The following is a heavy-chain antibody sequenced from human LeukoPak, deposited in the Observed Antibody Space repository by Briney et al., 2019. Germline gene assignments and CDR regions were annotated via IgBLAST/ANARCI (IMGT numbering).Heavy chain of an antibody. D-gene: IGHD2-2*02. Sequence: GESLKISCKGSGYSFTSYWIGWVRQMPGKGLEWMGIIYPGDPDTRYSPSFQGQVTISADKSISTAYLQWSSLKASDTAMYYCARGDNCSSTSCYNFYFDYWGQGTLVTVSS. CDR3: ARGDNCSSTSCYNFYFDY. J-gene: IGHJ4*02. V-gene: IGHV5-51*01. CDR2: IYPGDPDT. CDR1: GYSFTSYW.